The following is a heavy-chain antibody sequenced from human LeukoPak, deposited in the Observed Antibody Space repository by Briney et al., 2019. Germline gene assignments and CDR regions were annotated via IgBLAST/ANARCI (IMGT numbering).Heavy chain of an antibody. CDR2: ISAYNGNT. CDR3: ARSELIAVAGTGDYYYYYMDV. Sequence: GASVKVSCKASGYTFTSYGISWVRQAPGQGLEWMGWISAYNGNTNYAQKLQGRVTMTTDTSTSTAYMELRSLRSDDTAVYYCARSELIAVAGTGDYYYYYMDVWGKGTTVTVSS. CDR1: GYTFTSYG. V-gene: IGHV1-18*01. J-gene: IGHJ6*03. D-gene: IGHD6-19*01.